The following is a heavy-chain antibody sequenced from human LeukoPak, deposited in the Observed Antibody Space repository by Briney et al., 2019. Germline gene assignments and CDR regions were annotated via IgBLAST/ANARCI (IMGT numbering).Heavy chain of an antibody. J-gene: IGHJ4*02. Sequence: GGSLRLSCAASGLTFSNYAMSWVRQAPGKGLEWVSAITGSGGNTYYADSVKGRFTISRDNSKNTVFLQMNSLRAEDTAVYYCAKWGDYDVLTGYYVSDYWGQATLVTVSS. CDR2: ITGSGGNT. D-gene: IGHD3-9*01. CDR1: GLTFSNYA. V-gene: IGHV3-23*01. CDR3: AKWGDYDVLTGYYVSDY.